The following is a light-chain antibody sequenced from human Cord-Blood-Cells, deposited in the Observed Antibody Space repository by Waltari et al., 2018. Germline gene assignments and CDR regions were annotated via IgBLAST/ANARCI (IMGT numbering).Light chain of an antibody. CDR2: EVS. V-gene: IGLV2-14*01. CDR1: SSDVGGYNY. Sequence: QSALTQPASVSGSPGQSITISCTGTSSDVGGYNYVSWYQQHPGKAPKLMIYEVSKRPSGVSNRFSGSKSGNTASLTICGLQAEDEADYYCSSYTSSSTLVFGTGTKVTVL. CDR3: SSYTSSSTLV. J-gene: IGLJ1*01.